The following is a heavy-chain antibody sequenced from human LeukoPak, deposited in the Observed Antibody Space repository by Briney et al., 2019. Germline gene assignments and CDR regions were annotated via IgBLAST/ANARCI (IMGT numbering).Heavy chain of an antibody. J-gene: IGHJ4*02. D-gene: IGHD4-17*01. CDR2: IYPGDSDT. CDR3: ARLHDYGAFYYFDY. V-gene: IGHV5-51*01. Sequence: GESLKISCKGSGYTFTKYWIGWVRQMPGKGLEWMGIIYPGDSDTRYSPSLQGQVTISADKSIITAYLQWSSLKASDTAMYYCARLHDYGAFYYFDYWGQGTLVTVSS. CDR1: GYTFTKYW.